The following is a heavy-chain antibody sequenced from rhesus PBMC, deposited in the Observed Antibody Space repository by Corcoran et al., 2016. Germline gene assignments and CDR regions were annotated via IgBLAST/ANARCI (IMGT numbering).Heavy chain of an antibody. V-gene: IGHV4-80*01. J-gene: IGHJ4*01. CDR1: GGSFSSYW. D-gene: IGHD6S26*01. CDR2: INGNSGST. CDR3: ARSSGWSQSWDY. Sequence: QVQLQESGPGLVKPSETLSLTCAVSGGSFSSYWWSWISQPPGKGLEWIGEINGNSGSTNYHPSLKSRITISKDASKNQFSLKLSSVTAADTAVYYCARSSGWSQSWDYWGQGVLVTVSS.